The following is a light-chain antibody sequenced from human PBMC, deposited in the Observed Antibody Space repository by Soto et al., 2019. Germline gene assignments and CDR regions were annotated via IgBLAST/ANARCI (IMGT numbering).Light chain of an antibody. CDR1: QSVRSN. Sequence: EIVMTQSPATLSVSPGERATLSCRASQSVRSNLAWYQQKPGQAPRLLIYGVSTRATGVQARCSGSGSGTEFTLTTTSLQSEDLAIYYCKQYNNWYAFGQGTRLEI. CDR3: KQYNNWYA. CDR2: GVS. J-gene: IGKJ2*01. V-gene: IGKV3-15*01.